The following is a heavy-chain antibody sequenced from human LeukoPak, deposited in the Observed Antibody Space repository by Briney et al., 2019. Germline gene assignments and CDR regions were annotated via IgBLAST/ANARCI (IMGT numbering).Heavy chain of an antibody. CDR1: GGSISSGDYY. D-gene: IGHD2-2*01. Sequence: SQTLSLTCTVSGGSISSGDYYWSWIRQPPGKGLEWIGYIYYSGSTYYNPSLKSRVTISVDTSRNQFSLKLSSVTAADTAVYYCARELQLLFFDYWGQGTLVTVSS. V-gene: IGHV4-30-4*01. CDR2: IYYSGST. J-gene: IGHJ4*02. CDR3: ARELQLLFFDY.